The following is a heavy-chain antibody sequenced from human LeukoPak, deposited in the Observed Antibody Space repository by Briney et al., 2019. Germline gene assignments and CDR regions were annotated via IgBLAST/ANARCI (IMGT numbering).Heavy chain of an antibody. V-gene: IGHV3-21*01. CDR3: ARAYTMIRTNDAFDI. Sequence: KPGGSLRLSCAASGFTFSSYSMNWVRQAPGKGLEWVSSISSSSSYIYYADSVKGRFTISRDNAKNSLYLQMNSLRAEDTAVYYCARAYTMIRTNDAFDIWGQGTMVTVSS. CDR2: ISSSSSYI. J-gene: IGHJ3*02. CDR1: GFTFSSYS. D-gene: IGHD3-22*01.